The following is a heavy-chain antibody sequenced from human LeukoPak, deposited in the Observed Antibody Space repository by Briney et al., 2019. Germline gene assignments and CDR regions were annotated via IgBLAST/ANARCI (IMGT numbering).Heavy chain of an antibody. CDR1: GYTFTGYY. V-gene: IGHV1-2*02. CDR3: AGEYYDFWSGYYDSEYFQH. J-gene: IGHJ1*01. CDR2: INPNSGGT. D-gene: IGHD3-3*01. Sequence: ASVKVSCKASGYTFTGYYMHWVRQAPGQGLEWMGWINPNSGGTNYAQKFQGRVTMTRDTSISTAYMELSRLRSDDTAVYYCAGEYYDFWSGYYDSEYFQHWGQGTLVTVSS.